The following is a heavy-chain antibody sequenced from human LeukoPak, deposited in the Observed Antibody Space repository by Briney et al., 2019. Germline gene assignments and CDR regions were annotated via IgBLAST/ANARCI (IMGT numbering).Heavy chain of an antibody. CDR2: IYSRGNT. D-gene: IGHD1-26*01. V-gene: IGHV4-4*07. CDR3: ARDYRLTQIQY. J-gene: IGHJ1*01. Sequence: NPSETLSLTCTVSGGSISNYYWSWIRQPAGKGLEWIGLIYSRGNTNYNPSLKSRVTMSVDTSKNQFSLRLSSVTAADTAVYYCARDYRLTQIQYWGQGTLVTVSS. CDR1: GGSISNYY.